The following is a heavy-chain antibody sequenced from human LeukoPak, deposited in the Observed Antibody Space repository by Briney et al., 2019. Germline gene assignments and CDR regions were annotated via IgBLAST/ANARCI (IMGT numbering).Heavy chain of an antibody. CDR2: ISSSSSYI. CDR3: ARIGSSGWYYFDY. Sequence: GGSLRLSCAASGFTFSSYSMNWVRQAPGKGLEWVSSISSSSSYIYYADSVKGRFTISRDNAKNSLYLQMNSLRAEDTAVYYCARIGSSGWYYFDYWGQGTLLTVSS. CDR1: GFTFSSYS. V-gene: IGHV3-21*01. D-gene: IGHD6-19*01. J-gene: IGHJ4*02.